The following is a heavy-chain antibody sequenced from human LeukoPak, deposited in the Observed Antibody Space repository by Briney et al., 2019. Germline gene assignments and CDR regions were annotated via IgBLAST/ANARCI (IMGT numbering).Heavy chain of an antibody. CDR1: GFTFSNYS. V-gene: IGHV3-21*01. J-gene: IGHJ5*02. CDR3: ARDARNYYDSSGYYH. Sequence: GGSPRLSCAASGFTFSNYSMNWVRQAPGKGLEWVSSISSSSSNIYYADSVKGRFTISRDNAKNSLYLQMNSLRAEDTAVYYCARDARNYYDSSGYYHWGQGTLVTVSS. CDR2: ISSSSSNI. D-gene: IGHD3-22*01.